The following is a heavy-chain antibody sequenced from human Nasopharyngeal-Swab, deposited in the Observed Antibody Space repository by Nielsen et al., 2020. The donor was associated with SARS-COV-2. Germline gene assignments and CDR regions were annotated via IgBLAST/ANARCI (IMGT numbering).Heavy chain of an antibody. Sequence: ASVKVSCKTSGYIFNYYAVTWVRQAPGQGLEWMGWIDTSTGNPTYAHDFTGRFAFFLDTSVRTVYLQINDLKAGDSADYYCARFYYDVETGPGFGLDAWGQGTTVTVSS. CDR1: GYIFNYYA. J-gene: IGHJ6*02. V-gene: IGHV7-4-1*02. CDR2: IDTSTGNP. CDR3: ARFYYDVETGPGFGLDA. D-gene: IGHD3/OR15-3a*01.